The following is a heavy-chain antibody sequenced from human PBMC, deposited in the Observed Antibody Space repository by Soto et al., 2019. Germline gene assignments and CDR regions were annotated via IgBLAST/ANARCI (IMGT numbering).Heavy chain of an antibody. D-gene: IGHD2-2*01. CDR3: ARAMDAAMASNDNWFGP. J-gene: IGHJ5*02. CDR1: GFTFRSYH. V-gene: IGHV3-30-3*01. CDR2: ISYDENNK. Sequence: QVQLVESGGGVVQPGRSLRLSCAASGFTFRSYHMHWVRQAPGKGLEWVASISYDENNKYYTDSVKGRFTISRDNSTNTLYLQMNSLRAEDTAVYYSARAMDAAMASNDNWFGPWGQGTLVTVAS.